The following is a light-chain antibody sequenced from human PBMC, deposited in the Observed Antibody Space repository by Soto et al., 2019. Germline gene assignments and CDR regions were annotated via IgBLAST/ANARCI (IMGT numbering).Light chain of an antibody. CDR2: GAA. CDR1: QSVSNN. V-gene: IGKV3-15*01. J-gene: IGKJ1*01. CDR3: QQYHNWPA. Sequence: IVLTQSPCTLSLSPGERATLSCRASQSVSNNYLAWYQQKPGQAPRLLIYGAATRATGIPARFSGSGSGTEFTLTISSLQSEDFAVYYCQQYHNWPAFGQGTKVDIK.